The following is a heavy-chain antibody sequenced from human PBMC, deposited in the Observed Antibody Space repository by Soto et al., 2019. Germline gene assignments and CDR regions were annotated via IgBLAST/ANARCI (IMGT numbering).Heavy chain of an antibody. J-gene: IGHJ4*02. CDR1: GFSFSAHG. Sequence: QVQLVESGGGVVRPGTSLRLSCAATGFSFSAHGMHWVRQAPGKGLEWLAVINDGSEEGYADSVRGRFTISRDNARNILYLQMDNLRAEDSALYYCARDDLFVCTGLDHWGQGTLVTVSS. CDR2: INDGSEE. V-gene: IGHV3-33*01. D-gene: IGHD3-16*01. CDR3: ARDDLFVCTGLDH.